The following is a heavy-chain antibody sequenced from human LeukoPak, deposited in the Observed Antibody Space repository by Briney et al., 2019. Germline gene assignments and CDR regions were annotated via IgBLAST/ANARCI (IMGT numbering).Heavy chain of an antibody. CDR2: MNPNSGNT. CDR1: GYTFTSYD. Sequence: ASVKVSCKASGYTFTSYDINWVRQATGQGLEWMGWMNPNSGNTGYAQKFQGRVTMTRDTSTSTVYMELSSLRSEDTAVYYCARAPVAYCGGDCYPYWGQGTLVTVSS. V-gene: IGHV1-8*01. D-gene: IGHD2-21*02. J-gene: IGHJ4*02. CDR3: ARAPVAYCGGDCYPY.